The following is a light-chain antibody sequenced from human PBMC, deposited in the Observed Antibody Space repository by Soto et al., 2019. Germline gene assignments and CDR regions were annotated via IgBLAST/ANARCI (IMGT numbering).Light chain of an antibody. CDR3: QHYNSYSEA. V-gene: IGKV1-5*03. CDR1: QTISSW. Sequence: DIQNTQSPSSLSGSVGDRVTITCRASQTISSWLAWYQQKPGKAPKLLIYKASTLKSGVPSRFSGSGSGTEFTLTISSLQPDDFATYYCQHYNSYSEAFGQGTKVDNK. CDR2: KAS. J-gene: IGKJ1*01.